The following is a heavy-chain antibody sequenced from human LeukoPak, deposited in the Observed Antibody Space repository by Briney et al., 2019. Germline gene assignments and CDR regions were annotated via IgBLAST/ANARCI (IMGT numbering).Heavy chain of an antibody. J-gene: IGHJ4*02. CDR3: ARVHHSSGWADY. CDR1: GFTFSSYA. Sequence: PGGSLRLSCAASGFTFSSYAMSWVRQAPGKGLEWVSAISGSGGSTYYADSVKGRFTISRDNSKNTLYLQMNSLRAEDTAVYYCARVHHSSGWADYWGQGTLVTVSS. D-gene: IGHD6-19*01. CDR2: ISGSGGST. V-gene: IGHV3-23*01.